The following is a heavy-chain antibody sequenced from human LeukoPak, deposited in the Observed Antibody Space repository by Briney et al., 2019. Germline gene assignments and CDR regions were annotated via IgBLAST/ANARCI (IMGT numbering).Heavy chain of an antibody. V-gene: IGHV4-59*08. J-gene: IGHJ4*02. D-gene: IGHD5-18*01. CDR1: GGSISSYY. CDR2: IYYTGST. CDR3: ARQSGLGYSYGSHFDY. Sequence: SETLSLTCTVSGGSISSYYRSWIRQPPGKGLEWVGYIYYTGSTNYNPSLMGRLTISVDTSKNQFSLKLSSVAAADTAVYYCARQSGLGYSYGSHFDYWGQGNLVTVSS.